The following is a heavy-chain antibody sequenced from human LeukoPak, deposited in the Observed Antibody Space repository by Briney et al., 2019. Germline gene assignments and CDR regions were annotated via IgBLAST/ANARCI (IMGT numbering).Heavy chain of an antibody. J-gene: IGHJ5*02. CDR2: IYCSGST. D-gene: IGHD6-13*01. CDR3: ARGLRPSSSWYSGGDWFDP. CDR1: GGSISSSSYY. V-gene: IGHV4-39*07. Sequence: SETLSLTCTVSGGSISSSSYYWGWIRQPPGKGLEWIGSIYCSGSTYYNPSLKSRVTISVDTSKNQFSLKLSSVTAADTAVYYCARGLRPSSSWYSGGDWFDPWGQGTLVTVSS.